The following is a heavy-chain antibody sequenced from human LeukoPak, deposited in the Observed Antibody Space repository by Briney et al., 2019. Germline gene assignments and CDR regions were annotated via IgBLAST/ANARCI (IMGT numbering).Heavy chain of an antibody. V-gene: IGHV3-15*01. CDR3: TTEWALAGNFY. J-gene: IGHJ4*02. CDR1: GFTFSSYG. Sequence: GGSLRLSCAASGFTFSSYGMHWVRQAPGKGLEWVGRIKTKTDGGTADYAAPVKGRFTISRDDSINTLYLQMNSLKTEDTAVYYCTTEWALAGNFYWGQGTLVTVSS. D-gene: IGHD6-19*01. CDR2: IKTKTDGGTA.